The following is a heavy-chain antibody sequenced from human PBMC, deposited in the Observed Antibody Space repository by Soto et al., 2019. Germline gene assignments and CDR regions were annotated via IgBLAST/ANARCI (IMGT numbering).Heavy chain of an antibody. CDR3: ANSLSLSCDDPGVDY. D-gene: IGHD1-1*01. V-gene: IGHV1-69*02. CDR2: IIPILGIA. CDR1: GGTFSSYT. J-gene: IGHJ4*02. Sequence: SVKVSFKASGGTFSSYTISWVRQAPGQGLEWMGRIIPILGIANYAQKFQGRVTITADKSTSTAYMELSSLRSEDTAVYYCANSLSLSCDDPGVDYWGQGTLVTVSS.